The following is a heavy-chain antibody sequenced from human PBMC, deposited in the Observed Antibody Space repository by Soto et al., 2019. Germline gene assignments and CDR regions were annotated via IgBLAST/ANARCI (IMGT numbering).Heavy chain of an antibody. CDR3: ARLYDSSGYWIFDY. Sequence: SETLSLTCSVSGDSISNSRFYWAWIRQPPGEGLEWIGSIYHTGNAYYNPSLKSRVTISIDTSKNQFSLKLTSVTAADTAVYYCARLYDSSGYWIFDYWGQGTLVTVSS. D-gene: IGHD3-22*01. V-gene: IGHV4-39*07. J-gene: IGHJ4*02. CDR2: IYHTGNA. CDR1: GDSISNSRFY.